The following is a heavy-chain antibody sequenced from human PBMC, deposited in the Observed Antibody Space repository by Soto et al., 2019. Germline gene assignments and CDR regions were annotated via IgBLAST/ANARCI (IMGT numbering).Heavy chain of an antibody. CDR1: GFTFSYFY. CDR3: ARDRNAAGSDY. CDR2: ISSGSTNI. V-gene: IGHV3-11*01. J-gene: IGHJ4*02. D-gene: IGHD1-1*01. Sequence: PGGSLSLSCAASGFTFSYFYMSWIRQAPGKGLEWISYISSGSTNIFYADSVKGRFTVSRDNAKNSVYLQMDSLRAEDTAVYYCARDRNAAGSDYWGQGTLVTVSS.